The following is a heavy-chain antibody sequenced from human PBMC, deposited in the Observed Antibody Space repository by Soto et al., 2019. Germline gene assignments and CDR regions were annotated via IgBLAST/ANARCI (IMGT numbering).Heavy chain of an antibody. CDR1: GDSISRSAW. CDR3: ARDYAGITGTTLV. CDR2: IHHSGGP. V-gene: IGHV4-4*02. Sequence: QVQLQESGPGLVKPSGTLSLTCAVSGDSISRSAWWTWVRQPPGKGLEWIGEIHHSGGPNYNPSLKSRVTISIDKPKNQFSLTLSPVTAADTAVYYCARDYAGITGTTLVWGQGLLVTVSS. J-gene: IGHJ4*02. D-gene: IGHD1-20*01.